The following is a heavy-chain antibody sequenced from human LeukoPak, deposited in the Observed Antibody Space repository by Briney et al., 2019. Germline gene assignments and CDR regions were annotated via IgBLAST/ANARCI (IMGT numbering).Heavy chain of an antibody. CDR1: GYTSTIYY. V-gene: IGHV1-46*01. J-gene: IGHJ4*02. D-gene: IGHD3-10*01. CDR2: INPSGGST. CDR3: ARAGIFDY. Sequence: GASVKVSCKASGYTSTIYYIHWVRQAPGQGLEWMGIINPSGGSTSYAPKFQGRVTMTRDTSTSTVYMELSSLRSEDTAVYYCARAGIFDYWGQRTLVTVSS.